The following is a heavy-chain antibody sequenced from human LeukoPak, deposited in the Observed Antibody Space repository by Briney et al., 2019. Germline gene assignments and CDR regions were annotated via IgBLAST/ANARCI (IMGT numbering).Heavy chain of an antibody. Sequence: GGSLRLSCAASGFTFSSYAMHWVRQAPGKGLEYVSAISSNGGSTYYASSVKGRFTISRDNSKNTLYLQMGSLRAEDMAVYYCARAITGTTTAWFDPWGQGTLVTVSS. J-gene: IGHJ5*02. D-gene: IGHD1-7*01. V-gene: IGHV3-64*01. CDR1: GFTFSSYA. CDR2: ISSNGGST. CDR3: ARAITGTTTAWFDP.